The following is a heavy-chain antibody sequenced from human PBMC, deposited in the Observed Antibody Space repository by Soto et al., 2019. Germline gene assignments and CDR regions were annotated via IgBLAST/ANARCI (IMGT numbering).Heavy chain of an antibody. J-gene: IGHJ6*02. V-gene: IGHV4-59*01. Sequence: SETLSLTCTVSGGSISSYYWSWVRQPPGKGLEWIGEIYHSGSTNYNPSLKSRVTISVDTSKNQFSLKLSSVTAADTAVYYCARGWELTDAYYYYGMDVWGQGTTVTVSS. CDR2: IYHSGST. CDR3: ARGWELTDAYYYYGMDV. D-gene: IGHD1-26*01. CDR1: GGSISSYY.